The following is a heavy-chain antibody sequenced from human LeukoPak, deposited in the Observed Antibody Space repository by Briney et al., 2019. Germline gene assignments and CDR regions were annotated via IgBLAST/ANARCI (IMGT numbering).Heavy chain of an antibody. J-gene: IGHJ4*02. CDR2: IKEDGSEK. CDR3: ARGYLYSYGAGY. Sequence: GGSLRLSCAASGFTFSDFWMSWVRQAPGKGLEWVANIKEDGSEKYYVDPVKGRFTISRDNAKNSLYLQMNSLRAEDTAVYYCARGYLYSYGAGYWGQGTLVTVSS. V-gene: IGHV3-7*01. CDR1: GFTFSDFW. D-gene: IGHD5-18*01.